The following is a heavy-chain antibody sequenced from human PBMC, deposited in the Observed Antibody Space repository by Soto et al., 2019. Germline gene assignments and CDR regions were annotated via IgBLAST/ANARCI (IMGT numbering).Heavy chain of an antibody. CDR2: ISSSGSTI. D-gene: IGHD1-1*01. V-gene: IGHV3-11*01. CDR3: ARVSGRRTTGTLAPDY. J-gene: IGHJ4*02. CDR1: GFTFSDYY. Sequence: PGGSLRLSCAATGFTFSDYYMSWIRQAPGKGLEWVSYISSSGSTIYYADSVKGRFTISRDNAKNSLYLQMNILRAEDTAVYYCARVSGRRTTGTLAPDYWGQGTLVTVSS.